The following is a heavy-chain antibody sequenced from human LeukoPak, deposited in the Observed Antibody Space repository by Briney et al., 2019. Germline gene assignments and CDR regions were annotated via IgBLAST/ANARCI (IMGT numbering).Heavy chain of an antibody. V-gene: IGHV3-33*03. CDR3: AKEAESVVPAASYYFYYCMDV. CDR1: EFTFGDYG. D-gene: IGHD2-2*01. Sequence: GRSVRLSCVASEFTFGDYGMHWVRQAPGKGLEWVAVIWYYGSKRYYADSVKGRSTISRDNSKNTLFLQMNSLRAEDTAVYYCAKEAESVVPAASYYFYYCMDVWGRGTPVTVSS. CDR2: IWYYGSKR. J-gene: IGHJ6*03.